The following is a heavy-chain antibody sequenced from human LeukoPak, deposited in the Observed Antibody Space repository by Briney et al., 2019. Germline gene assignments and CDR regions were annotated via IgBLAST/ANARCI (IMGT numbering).Heavy chain of an antibody. D-gene: IGHD3-22*01. Sequence: GGSLRLSCAASGFTFNTYSMNWVRQAPGKGLEWVSSISSSSSYIYYADSVKGRFTISRDNAKNSLYLQMNSLRAEDTAVYYCARDSLHYYDSSGYPFDYWGQGTLVTVSS. CDR3: ARDSLHYYDSSGYPFDY. J-gene: IGHJ4*02. CDR2: ISSSSSYI. V-gene: IGHV3-21*01. CDR1: GFTFNTYS.